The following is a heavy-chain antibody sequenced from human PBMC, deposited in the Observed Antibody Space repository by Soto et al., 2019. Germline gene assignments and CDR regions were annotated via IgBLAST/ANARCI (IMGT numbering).Heavy chain of an antibody. CDR3: AKRELIGDWDAHGAPNYFDY. CDR2: ISSSGGVT. J-gene: IGHJ4*02. CDR1: GFTFSSYA. D-gene: IGHD1-26*01. Sequence: EVQLLESGGGLVQPGGSLRLSCAASGFTFSSYAMSWVRQAPGKGLEWVSVISSSGGVTYYADSVKGRFTISRDNFKNTLYLQMNSLRAEDTAVYYCAKRELIGDWDAHGAPNYFDYWGQGTLVTVSS. V-gene: IGHV3-23*01.